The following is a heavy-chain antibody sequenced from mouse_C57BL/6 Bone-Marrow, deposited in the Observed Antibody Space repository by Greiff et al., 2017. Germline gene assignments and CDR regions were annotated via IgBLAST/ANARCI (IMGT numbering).Heavy chain of an antibody. CDR1: GFSLTSYG. Sequence: QVQLQQSGPGLVAPSQSLSITCPVSGFSLTSYGVHWVRQPPGKGLEWLVVIWSDGSTTYNSALKSRLSISKDNSKSQVFLKMNSLQTDDTAMYYCARHDPLSTVVAPDAMDYWGQGTSVTVSS. CDR2: IWSDGST. CDR3: ARHDPLSTVVAPDAMDY. J-gene: IGHJ4*01. D-gene: IGHD1-1*01. V-gene: IGHV2-6-1*01.